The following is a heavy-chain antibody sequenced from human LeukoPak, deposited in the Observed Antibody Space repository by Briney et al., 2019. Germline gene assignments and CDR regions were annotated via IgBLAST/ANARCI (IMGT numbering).Heavy chain of an antibody. Sequence: SVKVSCKASRGTFSSYAISWVRQAPGQGLEWMGGIIPIFGTANYAQKFQGRVTITADESTSTAYMELSSLRSEDTAVYYCARTWVPAAIRDYYYYYMDVWGKGTTVTVSS. D-gene: IGHD2-2*02. CDR3: ARTWVPAAIRDYYYYYMDV. V-gene: IGHV1-69*01. CDR1: RGTFSSYA. J-gene: IGHJ6*03. CDR2: IIPIFGTA.